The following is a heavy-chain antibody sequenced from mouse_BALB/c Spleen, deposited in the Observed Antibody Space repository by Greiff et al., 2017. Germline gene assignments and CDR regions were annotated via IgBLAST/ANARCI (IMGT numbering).Heavy chain of an antibody. D-gene: IGHD2-3*01. CDR3: ARGPDGYLYYFDY. CDR1: GDSITSGY. CDR2: ISYSGST. V-gene: IGHV3-8*02. Sequence: EVKLVESGPSLVKPSQTLSLTCSVTGDSITSGYWNWIRKFPGNKLEYMGYISYSGSTYYNPSLKSRISITRDTSKNQYYLQLNSVTTEDTATYYCARGPDGYLYYFDYWGQGTTLTVSS. J-gene: IGHJ2*01.